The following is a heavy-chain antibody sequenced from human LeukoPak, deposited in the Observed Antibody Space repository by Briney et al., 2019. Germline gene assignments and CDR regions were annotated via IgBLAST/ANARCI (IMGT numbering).Heavy chain of an antibody. CDR2: ISPSGGST. D-gene: IGHD3-22*01. Sequence: ASVKVSCKAFGYTFTSNYMHWVRQAPGQGPEWMGVISPSGGSTTYAQKFQGRVTLTRDMSTSTDYLELSSLRSEDTAVYYCARGGYYDSSGYYYSDYYYYYMDVWGKGTTVTVSS. CDR1: GYTFTSNY. CDR3: ARGGYYDSSGYYYSDYYYYYMDV. V-gene: IGHV1-46*01. J-gene: IGHJ6*03.